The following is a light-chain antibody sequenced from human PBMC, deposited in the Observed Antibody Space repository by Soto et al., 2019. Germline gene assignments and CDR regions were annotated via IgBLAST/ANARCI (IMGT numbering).Light chain of an antibody. CDR3: SLYRKSNTLV. V-gene: IGLV2-18*01. CDR1: SSDVGSYNR. CDR2: EVS. Sequence: QSALTQPPSVSGSPGQSVTISCTGTSSDVGSYNRVSWYQQPPGTAPKLMIYEVSNRPSGVPDRFSGSKSGNTASLTISGLQAEDEADYYCSLYRKSNTLVFGTGTKVTVL. J-gene: IGLJ1*01.